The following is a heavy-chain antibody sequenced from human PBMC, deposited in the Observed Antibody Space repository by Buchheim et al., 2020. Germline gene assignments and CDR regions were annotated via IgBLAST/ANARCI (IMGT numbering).Heavy chain of an antibody. CDR2: IYYSGST. CDR3: ARHAVLETIFGVVISAGQLGHFDY. D-gene: IGHD3-3*01. J-gene: IGHJ4*02. V-gene: IGHV4-39*01. Sequence: QLQLQESGPGLVKPSETLSLTCTVSGGSISSSSYYWGWIRQPPGKGLEWIGSIYYSGSTYYNPSLKSRVTISVDTSKNQFSLKLSSVTAADTAVYYCARHAVLETIFGVVISAGQLGHFDYWGQGTL. CDR1: GGSISSSSYY.